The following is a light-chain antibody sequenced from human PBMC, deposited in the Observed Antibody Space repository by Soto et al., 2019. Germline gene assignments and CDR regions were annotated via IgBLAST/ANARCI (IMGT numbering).Light chain of an antibody. CDR3: QQYDSHSGT. V-gene: IGKV1-5*03. J-gene: IGKJ1*01. Sequence: DIQMTQSPATLSASVGDRVTITCRASQSVSSWLAWYQQKPGKAPKLLIYMASTLESGVPSRFSGSGSGTEFTLTISSLQPDDFATYFCQQYDSHSGTFGQGTKVEIK. CDR2: MAS. CDR1: QSVSSW.